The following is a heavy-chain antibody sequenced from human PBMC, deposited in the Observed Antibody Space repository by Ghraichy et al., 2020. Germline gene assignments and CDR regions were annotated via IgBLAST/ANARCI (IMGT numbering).Heavy chain of an antibody. V-gene: IGHV1-2*02. CDR1: GYTFTGYY. Sequence: ASVKVSCKASGYTFTGYYMHWVRQAPGQGLEWMGWINPNSGGTNYAQKFQGRVTMTRDTSISTAYMELSRLRSDDTAVYYCARVGVPYYYYYYGMDVWGQGTTVTVSS. J-gene: IGHJ6*02. CDR2: INPNSGGT. CDR3: ARVGVPYYYYYYGMDV.